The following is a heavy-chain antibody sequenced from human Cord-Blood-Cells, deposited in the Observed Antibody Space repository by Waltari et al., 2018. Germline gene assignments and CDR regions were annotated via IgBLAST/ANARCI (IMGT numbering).Heavy chain of an antibody. V-gene: IGHV4-38-2*02. Sequence: QVQLQESGPGLVKPSETLSLTCTVSGYSISSGSYWGWIRQPPGKGLEWIGSIYHSGSTYYNPSLKSRVTISVDTSKNQFSLKLSSVTAADTAVYYCARGRYSCYDYWGQGTLVTVSS. D-gene: IGHD2-2*01. CDR3: ARGRYSCYDY. J-gene: IGHJ4*02. CDR2: IYHSGST. CDR1: GYSISSGSY.